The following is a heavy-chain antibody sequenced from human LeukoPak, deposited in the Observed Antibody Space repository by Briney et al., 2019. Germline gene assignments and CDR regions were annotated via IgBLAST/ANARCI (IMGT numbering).Heavy chain of an antibody. CDR3: SRIRTSDLSSPIDY. J-gene: IGHJ4*02. CDR2: IHYSGNT. CDR1: GGSISNYSYY. D-gene: IGHD6-19*01. V-gene: IGHV4-39*07. Sequence: SETLSLTCTVSGGSISNYSYYWGWIRQPPGEGLEWIGSIHYSGNTYYKPSLKSRVTISVDTSKNQFSLKRTSVTAADTAVYYCSRIRTSDLSSPIDYWGQGTLVTVSS.